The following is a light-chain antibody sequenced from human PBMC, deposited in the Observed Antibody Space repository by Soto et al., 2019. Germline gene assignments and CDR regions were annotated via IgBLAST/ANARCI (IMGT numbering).Light chain of an antibody. V-gene: IGLV2-14*01. CDR2: EVS. J-gene: IGLJ2*01. Sequence: QSVLTQPASVSGSPGQSITVSCTGTSSDVGAYNYVSWYQQHPGKAPKLMIYEVSNRPSGVSNRFSGSKSGNMASLTISGLQAEDEADYYCSSFTNIATRFFGGGTKVTVL. CDR3: SSFTNIATRF. CDR1: SSDVGAYNY.